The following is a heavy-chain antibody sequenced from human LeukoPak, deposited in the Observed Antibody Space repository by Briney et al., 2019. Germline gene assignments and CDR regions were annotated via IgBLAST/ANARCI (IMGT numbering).Heavy chain of an antibody. V-gene: IGHV3-21*04. CDR2: ISSSSSYI. CDR3: AKNLYPYYDILTGYYTHAFDI. Sequence: PGGSLRLSCAASGFTFSSYSMNWVRQAPGKGLEWVSSISSSSSYIYYADSVKGRFTISRDNSKNTLYLQMNSLRAEDTAVYYCAKNLYPYYDILTGYYTHAFDIWGQGTMVTVSS. D-gene: IGHD3-9*01. CDR1: GFTFSSYS. J-gene: IGHJ3*02.